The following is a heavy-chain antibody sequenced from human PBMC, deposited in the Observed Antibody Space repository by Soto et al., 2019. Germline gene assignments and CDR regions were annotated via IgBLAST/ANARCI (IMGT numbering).Heavy chain of an antibody. CDR1: GFSLTTSGVG. V-gene: IGHV2-5*02. CDR2: IYWDDDK. Sequence: QITLNESGPPVVKPTETLTLTCTFSGFSLTTSGVGVGWVRQSPGQAPEWLAFIYWDDDKRYSTSLKSRLTITKDTSKHQVVLTMANVDPADTATYYCAHRVLRAVFGVVTTTAIYFDFWGQGTPVVVSS. D-gene: IGHD3-3*01. CDR3: AHRVLRAVFGVVTTTAIYFDF. J-gene: IGHJ4*02.